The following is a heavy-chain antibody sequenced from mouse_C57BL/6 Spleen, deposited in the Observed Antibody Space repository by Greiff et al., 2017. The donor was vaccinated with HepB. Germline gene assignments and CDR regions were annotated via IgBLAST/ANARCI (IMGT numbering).Heavy chain of an antibody. CDR3: ARVDGGDY. J-gene: IGHJ4*01. CDR2: ISYDGSN. V-gene: IGHV3-6*01. CDR1: GYSITSGYY. D-gene: IGHD1-1*02. Sequence: EVKLVESGPGLVKPSQSLSLTCSVTGYSITSGYYWNWIRQFPGNKLEWMGYISYDGSNNYNPSLKNRISITRDTSKNQFFLKLNSVTTEDTATYYCARVDGGDYWGQGTSVTVSS.